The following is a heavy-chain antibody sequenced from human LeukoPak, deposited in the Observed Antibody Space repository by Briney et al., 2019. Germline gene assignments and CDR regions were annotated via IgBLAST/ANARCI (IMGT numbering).Heavy chain of an antibody. J-gene: IGHJ4*02. CDR3: ARGPRDIVVVDAHYFDY. D-gene: IGHD2-15*01. CDR1: GFTFSSYA. CDR2: ISYDGSNK. Sequence: GGSLRLSCAAPGFTFSSYAMHWVRQAPGKGLEWVAIISYDGSNKYYADSVKGRFTISRDNSKSTLYLQMNSLRAGDTAVYYCARGPRDIVVVDAHYFDYWGQGTLVTVSS. V-gene: IGHV3-30-3*01.